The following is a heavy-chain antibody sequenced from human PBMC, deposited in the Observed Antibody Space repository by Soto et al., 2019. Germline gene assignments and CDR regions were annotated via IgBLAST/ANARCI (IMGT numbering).Heavy chain of an antibody. CDR1: GGTFSSYA. J-gene: IGHJ3*02. CDR3: ARVGEDGYNYGAAFDI. V-gene: IGHV1-69*13. D-gene: IGHD5-12*01. CDR2: IIPIFGTA. Sequence: GASVKVSCKDSGGTFSSYASSWVRQAPGQGLEWMGGIIPIFGTANYAQKFQGRVTITADESTSTAYMELSSLRSEDTAVYYCARVGEDGYNYGAAFDIWGQGTMVTV.